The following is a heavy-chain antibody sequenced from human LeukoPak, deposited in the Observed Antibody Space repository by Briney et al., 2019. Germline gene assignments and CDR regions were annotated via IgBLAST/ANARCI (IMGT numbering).Heavy chain of an antibody. D-gene: IGHD3-3*01. CDR1: GGSISSYY. CDR2: IYYSGST. J-gene: IGHJ4*02. CDR3: ARPNFWSGYYQGY. Sequence: PSETLSLTCTVSGGSISSYYWSWIRQPPGKGLEWIGHIYYSGSTNYNPSLKSRVTISVDTSKNQFSLKLSSVTAADTAVYYCARPNFWSGYYQGYWGQGTLVTVSS. V-gene: IGHV4-59*01.